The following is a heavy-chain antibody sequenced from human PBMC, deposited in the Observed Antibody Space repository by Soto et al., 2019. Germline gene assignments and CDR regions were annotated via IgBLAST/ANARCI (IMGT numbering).Heavy chain of an antibody. CDR2: ISAYNGNI. CDR3: AKDPPITGSLRGTPLMDV. D-gene: IGHD1-20*01. CDR1: GFPFTTYG. V-gene: IGHV1-18*01. Sequence: QVQLVQSGSEVKKPGASVKVSCRASGFPFTTYGFSWVRQAPGQGLEWVGWISAYNGNINYAEKFQGRVTMTTDTSTTTVYMELRSLRSDDSAVYYCAKDPPITGSLRGTPLMDVWGQGITVTVSS. J-gene: IGHJ6*02.